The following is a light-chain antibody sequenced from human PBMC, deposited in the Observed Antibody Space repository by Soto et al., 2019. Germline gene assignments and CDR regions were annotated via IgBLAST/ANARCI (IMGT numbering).Light chain of an antibody. CDR1: QSVSSSA. CDR2: GAS. V-gene: IGKV3-20*01. Sequence: EIVLPQSPGTLSLSPGERATLSCRASQSVSSSALAWYQQKPGQAPRRLIYGASSRATGIPDRFSGSGSGTDFTLTISRLEPEDFAVYYCQYYGTSPQTFGQGTKVEIK. J-gene: IGKJ1*01. CDR3: QYYGTSPQT.